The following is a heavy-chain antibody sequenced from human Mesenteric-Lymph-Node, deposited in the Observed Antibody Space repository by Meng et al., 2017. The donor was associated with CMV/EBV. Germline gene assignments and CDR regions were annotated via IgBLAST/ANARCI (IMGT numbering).Heavy chain of an antibody. Sequence: ASVMVSCKASGYTFIGHYMHWVRQPPGQGLEWMGRINPNSGGTNYAQKCQGRVTMTRDTAISTVYMEVTRLKSDDTAVYYCAREVGLGSSWYMAYYGMDVWGQGTTVTVSS. CDR3: AREVGLGSSWYMAYYGMDV. D-gene: IGHD6-13*01. CDR2: INPNSGGT. V-gene: IGHV1-2*06. CDR1: GYTFIGHY. J-gene: IGHJ6*02.